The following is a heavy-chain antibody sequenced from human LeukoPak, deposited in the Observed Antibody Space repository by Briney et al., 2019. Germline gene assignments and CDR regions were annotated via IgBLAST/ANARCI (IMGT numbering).Heavy chain of an antibody. CDR1: GGSISSYY. Sequence: SETLSLTCTVSGGSISSYYWSWIRQPPGKGLEWIGYIYYSGSTNYNPSIKSRVTISVDTSKNQFSLKLSSATAADTAVYYCASLGYCSSTSCYNTYFDYWGQGTLVTVSS. J-gene: IGHJ4*02. D-gene: IGHD2-2*02. CDR2: IYYSGST. V-gene: IGHV4-59*08. CDR3: ASLGYCSSTSCYNTYFDY.